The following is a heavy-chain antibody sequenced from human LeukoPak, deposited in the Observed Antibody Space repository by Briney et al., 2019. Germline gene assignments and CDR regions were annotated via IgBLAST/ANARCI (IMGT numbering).Heavy chain of an antibody. Sequence: GGSLRLSCAASGFTFSSYSMTWVRQAPGKGLEWVSYISSSSSTIYYADSVKGRFTISRDNAKNSLYLQMNSLRDEDTAVYYCARDSDPSYYDFWSGYFYGMDVWGQGTTVTVSS. CDR2: ISSSSSTI. V-gene: IGHV3-48*02. CDR3: ARDSDPSYYDFWSGYFYGMDV. J-gene: IGHJ6*02. D-gene: IGHD3-3*01. CDR1: GFTFSSYS.